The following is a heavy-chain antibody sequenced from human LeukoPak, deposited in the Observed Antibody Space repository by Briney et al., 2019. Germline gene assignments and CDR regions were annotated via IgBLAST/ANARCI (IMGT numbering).Heavy chain of an antibody. CDR2: ISYDGSNK. V-gene: IGHV3-30*18. J-gene: IGHJ6*02. D-gene: IGHD4-17*01. CDR1: GFTFSSYG. Sequence: GGSLRLSCAASGFTFSSYGMHWVRQAPGKGLEWVAVISYDGSNKYYVDSVKGRFTISRDNSKNTLYLQMNSLRAEDTAEYYCAKSAVTTLIYYYGMDVWGQGTTVTVSS. CDR3: AKSAVTTLIYYYGMDV.